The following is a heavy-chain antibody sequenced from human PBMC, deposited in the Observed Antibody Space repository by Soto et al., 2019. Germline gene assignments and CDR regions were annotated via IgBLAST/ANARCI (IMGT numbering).Heavy chain of an antibody. CDR1: GGTFTSFA. CDR2: IIPISGTA. J-gene: IGHJ4*02. CDR3: ARGCSSPSCYYGLDRD. V-gene: IGHV1-69*01. D-gene: IGHD2-2*01. Sequence: QVQLVQSGAEVKKPGSSVKVSCKASGGTFTSFAVSWVRQAPGQGLEWMGGIIPISGTAHHAQKFQGRVTITADESRSTAYMGLSSLRSEDTAVYYCARGCSSPSCYYGLDRDWGQGTLVTVSS.